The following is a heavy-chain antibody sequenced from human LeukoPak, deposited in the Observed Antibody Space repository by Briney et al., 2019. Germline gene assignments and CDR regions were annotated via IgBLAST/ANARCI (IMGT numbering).Heavy chain of an antibody. V-gene: IGHV1-69*13. J-gene: IGHJ4*02. CDR3: ARHSGYHSTMYLDY. CDR1: GGTFNSYA. CDR2: ITAIFRTT. Sequence: GASVKVSCKTSGGTFNSYAISWVRQAPGQGLEWMGGITAIFRTTNYAQKFQGRVTITADESMSTVYMELSSLRSEDTAVYYCARHSGYHSTMYLDYRGQGTLVTVSS. D-gene: IGHD3-22*01.